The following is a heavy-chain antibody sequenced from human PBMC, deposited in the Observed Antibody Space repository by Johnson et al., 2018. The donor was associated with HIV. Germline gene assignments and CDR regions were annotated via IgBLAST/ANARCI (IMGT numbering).Heavy chain of an antibody. CDR1: GFTFSSYW. CDR2: IKQHGSEK. J-gene: IGHJ3*02. CDR3: ARSNSGSYRHAFDI. V-gene: IGHV3-7*05. Sequence: VQLVESGGGLVQPGGSLRLSCAASGFTFSSYWISWVRQAPGKGLEWVANIKQHGSEKYYVDSVKGRFIISRDNAKNSLYLQMNSLRAEDTAVYYCARSNSGSYRHAFDIWGQGTMVTVSS. D-gene: IGHD1-26*01.